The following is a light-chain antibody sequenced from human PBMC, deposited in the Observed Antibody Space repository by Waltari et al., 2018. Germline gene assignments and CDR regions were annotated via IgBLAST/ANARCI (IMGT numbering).Light chain of an antibody. V-gene: IGKV1-33*01. J-gene: IGKJ3*01. CDR1: QDISNY. Sequence: DIQMTQSPSSLSASVGDRVTITCQASQDISNYLNWYQQKPGKAPKPLIYDASNLETGVPSRFSGSGSGTDFTFTISSLQPEDIATYYCQQYDNPLFTFGPGTKVDIK. CDR2: DAS. CDR3: QQYDNPLFT.